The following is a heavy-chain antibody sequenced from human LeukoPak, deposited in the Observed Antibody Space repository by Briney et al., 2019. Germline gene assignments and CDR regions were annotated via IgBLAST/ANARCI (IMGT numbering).Heavy chain of an antibody. V-gene: IGHV4-39*07. CDR2: FFRTSGNT. Sequence: PSETLSLTCTVPGDSVSSSSFYWGWVRQPPGKELEWIGSFFRTSGNTYYNPSLKSRVTISVDTSKNQFSLELNSVTAADTAMYYCARGGWNLYWYFGLWGRGTLVTVSS. CDR1: GDSVSSSSFY. J-gene: IGHJ2*01. CDR3: ARGGWNLYWYFGL. D-gene: IGHD6-19*01.